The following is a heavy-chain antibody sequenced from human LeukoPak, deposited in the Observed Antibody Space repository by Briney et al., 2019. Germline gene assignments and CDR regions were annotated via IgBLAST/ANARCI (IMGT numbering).Heavy chain of an antibody. CDR3: ARALGYCSGGTCHRHFDY. V-gene: IGHV3-48*02. CDR2: ITNTGGTT. D-gene: IGHD2-15*01. CDR1: GFSFSTYA. Sequence: GGSLRLSCAASGFSFSTYAVNWVRQTPGKGLEWVSYITNTGGTTYSADSVKGRFTISRDNAKNSLYLQMNSLRDEDTAIYYCARALGYCSGGTCHRHFDYWGQGTLVTVSS. J-gene: IGHJ4*02.